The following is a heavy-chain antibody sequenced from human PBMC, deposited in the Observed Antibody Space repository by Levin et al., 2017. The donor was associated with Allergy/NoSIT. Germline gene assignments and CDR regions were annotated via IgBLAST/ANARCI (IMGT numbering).Heavy chain of an antibody. D-gene: IGHD3-22*01. CDR1: GGSISSYY. CDR2: IYYSGST. CDR3: ARALPNEYYYDSSGTPKSFLFDY. J-gene: IGHJ4*02. Sequence: MPSETLSLTCTVSGGSISSYYWSWIRQPPGKGLEWIGYIYYSGSTNYNPSLKSRVTISVDTSKNQFSLKLSSVTAADTAVYYCARALPNEYYYDSSGTPKSFLFDYWGQGTLVTVSS. V-gene: IGHV4-59*01.